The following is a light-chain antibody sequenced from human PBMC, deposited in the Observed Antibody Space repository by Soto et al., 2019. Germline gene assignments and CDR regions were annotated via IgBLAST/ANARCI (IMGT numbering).Light chain of an antibody. CDR1: SSDVGAYNY. CDR2: DVT. V-gene: IGLV2-14*01. J-gene: IGLJ1*01. Sequence: QSVLTQPASVSGPPGQSITISCTGTSSDVGAYNYVSWYQHHPGKAPRLVIYDVTNRPSGLSDRFSGSKSGNTASLTISGLLAEDEADYYCASYTTIRTYVFGTGTKVTVL. CDR3: ASYTTIRTYV.